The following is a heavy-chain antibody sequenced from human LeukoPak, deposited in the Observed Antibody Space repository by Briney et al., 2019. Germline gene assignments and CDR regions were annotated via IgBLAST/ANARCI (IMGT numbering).Heavy chain of an antibody. D-gene: IGHD6-13*01. Sequence: GGSLRLSCGASGFTFSTYGMQWVRQAPGKGLEWVAVIWYDGSNKYYADSVKGRFTVSRDNSKNTLYLQMNSLRAEDTAVYYCARSMAAADYWGQGTLVTVSP. CDR2: IWYDGSNK. CDR1: GFTFSTYG. J-gene: IGHJ4*02. CDR3: ARSMAAADY. V-gene: IGHV3-33*01.